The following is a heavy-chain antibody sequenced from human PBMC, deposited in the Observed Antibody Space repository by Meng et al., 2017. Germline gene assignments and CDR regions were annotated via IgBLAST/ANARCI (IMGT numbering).Heavy chain of an antibody. J-gene: IGHJ4*02. CDR3: ARDCSGGSCYSIGV. V-gene: IGHV4-61*01. CDR2: IYYSGST. Sequence: QVQLQGSGPGLGRPSETLSRTCTCAGGSVSSGSYYWSWIRQPPGKGLEWIGYIYYSGSTNYNPSLKSRVTISVDPSKNQFSLKLSSVTAADTAVYYCARDCSGGSCYSIGVWGQGTLVTVSS. D-gene: IGHD2-15*01. CDR1: GGSVSSGSYY.